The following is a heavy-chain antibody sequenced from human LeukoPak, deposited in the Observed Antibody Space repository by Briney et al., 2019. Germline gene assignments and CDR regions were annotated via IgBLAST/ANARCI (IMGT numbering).Heavy chain of an antibody. CDR2: INPNSGGT. V-gene: IGHV1-2*02. CDR3: ARDAVDYGGNPYYFDY. D-gene: IGHD4-23*01. Sequence: ASVTVSCKTSGYTLTGYYMHWVRQAPGQGLEWMGWINPNSGGTNYAQKFQGRVTMTRDTSISTAYMELSRLRSDDTAVYYCARDAVDYGGNPYYFDYWGQGTLVTVSS. CDR1: GYTLTGYY. J-gene: IGHJ4*02.